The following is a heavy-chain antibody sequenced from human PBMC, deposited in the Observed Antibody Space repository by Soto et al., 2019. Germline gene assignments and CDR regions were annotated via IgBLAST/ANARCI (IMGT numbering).Heavy chain of an antibody. Sequence: SETLSLTCDVSGNSISSGSYWGWIRQPPGKGLEWIGTTDHSGNAYYNPSLKSRVTISVDTSKNQFSLKLSSVTAADTAVYYCARMGGYYGMDVWGQGTTVTVS. D-gene: IGHD3-16*01. CDR1: GNSISSGSY. CDR2: TDHSGNA. J-gene: IGHJ6*02. CDR3: ARMGGYYGMDV. V-gene: IGHV4-38-2*01.